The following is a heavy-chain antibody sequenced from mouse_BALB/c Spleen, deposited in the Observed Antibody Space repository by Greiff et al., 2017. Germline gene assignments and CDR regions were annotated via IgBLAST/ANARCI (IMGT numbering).Heavy chain of an antibody. CDR2: ISYSGST. CDR3: ARSPFAY. Sequence: EVQLQESGPGLVKPSQSLSLTCTVTGYSITSYYAWNWIRQFPGNKLEWMGYISYSGSTSYNPSLKSRISITRDTSKNQFFLQLNSVTTEDTATYYCARSPFAYWGQGTLVTVSA. V-gene: IGHV3-2*02. J-gene: IGHJ3*01. CDR1: GYSITSYYA.